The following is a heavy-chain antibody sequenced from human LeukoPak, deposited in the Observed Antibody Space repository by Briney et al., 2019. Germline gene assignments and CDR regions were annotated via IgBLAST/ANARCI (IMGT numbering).Heavy chain of an antibody. V-gene: IGHV3-23*01. CDR1: GFTFSSYA. J-gene: IGHJ4*01. Sequence: GGSLRLSCAASGFTFSSYAMTWVRQAPGKGLEWVSTISGSGGSTYYADSVKGRFTLSRDNSKNTLHLHMNSLRVEDTAVYYCAKDGYDSGGYSFDYWGHGTLVTVSS. D-gene: IGHD3-22*01. CDR2: ISGSGGST. CDR3: AKDGYDSGGYSFDY.